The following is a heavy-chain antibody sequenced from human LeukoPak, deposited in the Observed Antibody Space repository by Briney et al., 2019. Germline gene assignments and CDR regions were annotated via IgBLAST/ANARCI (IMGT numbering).Heavy chain of an antibody. V-gene: IGHV3-23*01. J-gene: IGHJ4*02. CDR1: GFTFSSYG. D-gene: IGHD3-10*01. CDR2: ISGSGGST. Sequence: PGGSLRLSCAASGFTFSSYGMSWVRQAPGKGLEWVSAISGSGGSTYYADSVKGRFTISRDNSKNTLYLQMNSLRAEDTAVYYFAKVSYYGSGRYLFYFYYLGQGTLVNVSS. CDR3: AKVSYYGSGRYLFYFYY.